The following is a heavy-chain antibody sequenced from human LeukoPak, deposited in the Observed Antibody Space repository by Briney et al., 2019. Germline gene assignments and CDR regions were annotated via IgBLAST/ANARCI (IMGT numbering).Heavy chain of an antibody. V-gene: IGHV1-2*04. J-gene: IGHJ3*02. Sequence: ASVKVSCKASGYTFTGYYMHWVRQAPGQGLEWMGWINPNSGGTNYAQKFQGWVTMTRDTSISTAYMELSRLRSDDTAVYYCAREVARTTYYYDSSGYSWAFDIWGQGTMVTVSS. CDR2: INPNSGGT. D-gene: IGHD3-22*01. CDR3: AREVARTTYYYDSSGYSWAFDI. CDR1: GYTFTGYY.